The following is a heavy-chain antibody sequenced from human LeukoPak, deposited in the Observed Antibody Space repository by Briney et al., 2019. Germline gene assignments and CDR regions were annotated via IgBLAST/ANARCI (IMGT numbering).Heavy chain of an antibody. CDR3: ARDSATLPGSCFDY. D-gene: IGHD2-15*01. CDR2: INPNSFGT. V-gene: IGHV1-2*02. J-gene: IGHJ4*02. CDR1: GYTFTYYY. Sequence: GASVKVSCEASGYTFTYYYIHWVRQAPGQGLEWMGWINPNSFGTNYAQKFQDRVTMTRDTSISTAYMELSRLRSDDTAIYYCARDSATLPGSCFDYWGQGTLVTVSS.